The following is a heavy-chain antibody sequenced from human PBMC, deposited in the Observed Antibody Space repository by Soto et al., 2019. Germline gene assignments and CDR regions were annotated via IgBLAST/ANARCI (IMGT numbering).Heavy chain of an antibody. CDR2: IKSKFDGETI. Sequence: PGGSLRLSCAASGINFSRAWMSWVRQAPGKGLEWVGRIKSKFDGETIDYAAPVKGRFTISRDDSKNIVYLQMNSLRAEDAAMYFCARDRTISDYRSSGALGLWGQGTLVTVSS. CDR1: GINFSRAW. V-gene: IGHV3-15*01. CDR3: ARDRTISDYRSSGALGL. D-gene: IGHD3-10*01. J-gene: IGHJ4*02.